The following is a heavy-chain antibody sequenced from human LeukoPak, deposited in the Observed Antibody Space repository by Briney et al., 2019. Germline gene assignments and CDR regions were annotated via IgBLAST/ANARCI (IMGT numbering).Heavy chain of an antibody. D-gene: IGHD3-9*01. J-gene: IGHJ4*02. Sequence: GGSLRLSCAASGFTLSTYDMHWVRQAPGKGLEWVAFTRYDGGNKYYADSVKGRFTVSRDNSKNTLYLQMNSLRAEDTAVYYCANINFDYLDNYWGQGTLVTVSS. CDR2: TRYDGGNK. CDR3: ANINFDYLDNY. V-gene: IGHV3-30*02. CDR1: GFTLSTYD.